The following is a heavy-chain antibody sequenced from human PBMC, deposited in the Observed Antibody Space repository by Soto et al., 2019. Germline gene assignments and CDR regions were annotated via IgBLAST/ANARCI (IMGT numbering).Heavy chain of an antibody. J-gene: IGHJ1*01. CDR3: AMDYGARPEDFKH. CDR2: ISPLKGRT. V-gene: IGHV1-18*04. D-gene: IGHD4-17*01. Sequence: QVQLVQSGPDLKRPGASMKVSCKASGYTFTSYGISWVRQAPGQGLEWMAWISPLKGRTQYSQKAQGRVTLSTDTSSNTAYMEMTTLRVDDTAVYYCAMDYGARPEDFKHWGQGTLVTVS. CDR1: GYTFTSYG.